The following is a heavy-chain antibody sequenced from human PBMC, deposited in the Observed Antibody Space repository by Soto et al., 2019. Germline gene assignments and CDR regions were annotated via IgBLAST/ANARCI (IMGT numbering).Heavy chain of an antibody. CDR1: GFIVNAYA. CDR3: ARVASDYINSADH. D-gene: IGHD4-4*01. J-gene: IGHJ4*02. Sequence: EVQFLESGGGLVQPGGSLRLSCAASGFIVNAYAMTWVRQAPGKGLEWVSAIGGSGGNTYYAASVKGRFTISRDNSKDTVDLEMNRLRVDDTAVYFCARVASDYINSADHWGQGILVTVSS. CDR2: IGGSGGNT. V-gene: IGHV3-23*01.